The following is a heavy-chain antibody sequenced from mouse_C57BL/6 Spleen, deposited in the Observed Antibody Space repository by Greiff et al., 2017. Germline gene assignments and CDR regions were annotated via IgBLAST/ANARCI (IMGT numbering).Heavy chain of an antibody. Sequence: VQLQQSGPGLVKPGASVKISCKASGYTFTDYYMNWVKQSHGKSLEWIGDINPNNGGTSYNQKFKGKATLTVDKSSSTAYMELRSLTSEDSAVYYCANSKDYWGQGTTLTVSS. V-gene: IGHV1-26*01. CDR1: GYTFTDYY. D-gene: IGHD2-5*01. J-gene: IGHJ2*01. CDR2: INPNNGGT. CDR3: ANSKDY.